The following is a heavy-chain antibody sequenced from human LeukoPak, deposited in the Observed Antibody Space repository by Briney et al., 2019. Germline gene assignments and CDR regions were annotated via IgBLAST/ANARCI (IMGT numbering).Heavy chain of an antibody. CDR2: ISSSSSYI. Sequence: PGGSLRLSCAASGLTFSSYSMNWVRQAPGKGLEWVSSISSSSSYIYYADSVKGRFTISRDNAKNSLYLQMNSLRAEDTAVYYCARGDDSSGYFYWGQGTLVTVSS. CDR3: ARGDDSSGYFY. D-gene: IGHD3-22*01. V-gene: IGHV3-21*01. J-gene: IGHJ4*02. CDR1: GLTFSSYS.